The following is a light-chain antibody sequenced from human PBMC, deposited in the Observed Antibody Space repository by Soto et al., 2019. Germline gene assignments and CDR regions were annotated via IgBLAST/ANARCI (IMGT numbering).Light chain of an antibody. Sequence: QSALTQPPSASGSPGQSVTISCTGTSSDVGAYNYVSWYQQHPGKAPKLMIYEVSQRPSGVPDRFSGSKSGYTASLTVSGLQAEDEADYYCSSYAGSNNLVFGGGTKLIVL. CDR1: SSDVGAYNY. CDR3: SSYAGSNNLV. V-gene: IGLV2-8*01. J-gene: IGLJ2*01. CDR2: EVS.